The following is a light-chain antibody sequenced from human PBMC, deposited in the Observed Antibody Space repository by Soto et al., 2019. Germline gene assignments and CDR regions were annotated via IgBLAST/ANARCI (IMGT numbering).Light chain of an antibody. CDR2: EVS. V-gene: IGLV2-14*01. J-gene: IGLJ2*01. CDR3: SSYTSSSTRV. Sequence: QSVLTQPASVSGSPVQSITISCTGTSSDVGGYNYVSWYQQHPGKAPKLMIYEVSNRPSGVSNRFAGSKSGNTASLTISGLRAEDEADYYCSSYTSSSTRVFGGGTKVTVL. CDR1: SSDVGGYNY.